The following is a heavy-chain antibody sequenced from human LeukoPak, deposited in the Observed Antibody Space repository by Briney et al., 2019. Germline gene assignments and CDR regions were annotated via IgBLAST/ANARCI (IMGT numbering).Heavy chain of an antibody. Sequence: PGGSLRLSCAATGFPFDEYGMNWIRQPPGKGLEWIGYIYYSGSTNYNPSLKSRVTISVDTSKNQFSLKLSSVTAADTAVYYCARDGSGSYYGHWYFDLWGRGTLVTVSS. CDR1: GFPFDEYG. D-gene: IGHD1-26*01. J-gene: IGHJ2*01. CDR2: IYYSGST. V-gene: IGHV4-59*01. CDR3: ARDGSGSYYGHWYFDL.